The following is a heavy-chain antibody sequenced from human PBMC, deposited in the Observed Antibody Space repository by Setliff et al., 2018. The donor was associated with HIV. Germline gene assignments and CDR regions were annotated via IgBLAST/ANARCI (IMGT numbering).Heavy chain of an antibody. CDR3: AHSQGITIFGVVMDQVWFDP. D-gene: IGHD3-3*01. V-gene: IGHV2-5*02. Sequence: SGPTLVNPTQTLTLTCTFSGFSLSTSGVGVGWIRQPPGKALEWLALIYWDDDKRYSPSLKSRLTITKDTSKNQVVLTMTNMDPVDTATYCCAHSQGITIFGVVMDQVWFDPWGQGTLVTVSS. J-gene: IGHJ5*02. CDR1: GFSLSTSGVG. CDR2: IYWDDDK.